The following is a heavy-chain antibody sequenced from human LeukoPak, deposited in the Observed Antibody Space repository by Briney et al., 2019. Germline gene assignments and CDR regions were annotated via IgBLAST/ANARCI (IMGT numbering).Heavy chain of an antibody. V-gene: IGHV3-33*06. D-gene: IGHD3-22*01. CDR1: GFTFSSYG. CDR3: AKDLGYYDSSGASDI. Sequence: GGSLRLSCAASGFTFSSYGMHWVRQAPGKGLEWVAVIWYDGSNKYYADSVKGRFTISRDNSKNTLYLQMNSLRAEDTAVYYCAKDLGYYDSSGASDICGQGTMGTVSS. J-gene: IGHJ3*02. CDR2: IWYDGSNK.